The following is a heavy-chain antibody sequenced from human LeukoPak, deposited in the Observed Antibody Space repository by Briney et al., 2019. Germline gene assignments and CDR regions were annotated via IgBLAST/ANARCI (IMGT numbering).Heavy chain of an antibody. CDR1: GFTVSSNY. CDR2: IKSGSNT. J-gene: IGHJ4*02. D-gene: IGHD7-27*01. V-gene: IGHV3-53*05. Sequence: GGSLRLSCAASGFTVSSNYMSWVRQAPGKGLEWVSIIKSGSNTDYADSVKGRFAISRDNSKNTVYLQMNSLRIEDTAVYYCVNLPGGGQWGQGTLVTVSS. CDR3: VNLPGGGQ.